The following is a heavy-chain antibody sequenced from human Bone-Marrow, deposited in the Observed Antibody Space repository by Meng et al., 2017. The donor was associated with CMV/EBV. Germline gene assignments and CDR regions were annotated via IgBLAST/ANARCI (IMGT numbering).Heavy chain of an antibody. CDR1: GYTFTSYD. J-gene: IGHJ4*02. CDR2: MNPNSGNT. V-gene: IGHV1-8*01. CDR3: ARGRIFGSY. Sequence: ASVKVSCKASGYTFTSYDINWVRQATGQGLEWMGWMNPNSGNTAYAPKFQGRLTMTRNTSINTAYMDLSSLRSEDTAVYYCARGRIFGSYWGQGTLVTVSS. D-gene: IGHD3-3*01.